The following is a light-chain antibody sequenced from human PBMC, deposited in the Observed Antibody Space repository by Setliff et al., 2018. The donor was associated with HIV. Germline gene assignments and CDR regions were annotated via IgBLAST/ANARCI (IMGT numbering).Light chain of an antibody. J-gene: IGLJ1*01. CDR2: DVN. CDR1: SSDVGAYNY. CDR3: CSYVNSGIYV. Sequence: QSALTQPASVSGSPGQAITISCSGTSSDVGAYNYVSWYQQHPGKAPKVMIYDVNKWPSGVSNRFSGPKSGNTASLTISGLQAEDEADYYCCSYVNSGIYVFGTGTRSPS. V-gene: IGLV2-23*02.